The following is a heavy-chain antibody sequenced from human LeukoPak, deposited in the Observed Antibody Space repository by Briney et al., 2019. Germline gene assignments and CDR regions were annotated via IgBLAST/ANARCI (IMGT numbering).Heavy chain of an antibody. Sequence: GASLKISCKGSGYSFGNYWIGWVRQMPGKGLEWVGIILPGDSDTRYSPSFQGQVTMSADKSISTAYLQWSSLKAADTAMYYCARQYYDILTDPNYFDSWGQGTLVTVSS. V-gene: IGHV5-51*01. CDR3: ARQYYDILTDPNYFDS. J-gene: IGHJ4*02. CDR2: ILPGDSDT. CDR1: GYSFGNYW. D-gene: IGHD3-9*01.